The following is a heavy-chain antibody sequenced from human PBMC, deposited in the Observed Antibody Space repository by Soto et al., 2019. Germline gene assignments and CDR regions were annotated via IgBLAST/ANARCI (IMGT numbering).Heavy chain of an antibody. CDR1: GSTFSSHW. Sequence: AGGSLRLSCAASGSTFSSHWMNWVRQAPGKGLEWVSTIDNSGGITYYADSVEGRFTISRDNSKNTLYLQMNSLRAEDTAVYYCAKGGYNYGFLFDCWGQGTLVTVSS. J-gene: IGHJ4*02. CDR2: IDNSGGIT. CDR3: AKGGYNYGFLFDC. V-gene: IGHV3-23*05. D-gene: IGHD5-18*01.